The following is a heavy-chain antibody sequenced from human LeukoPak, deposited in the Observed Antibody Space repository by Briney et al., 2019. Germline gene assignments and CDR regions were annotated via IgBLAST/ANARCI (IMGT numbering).Heavy chain of an antibody. D-gene: IGHD2-2*01. CDR3: ARGCSSTSCPADF. J-gene: IGHJ4*02. CDR2: VEPDGSYT. Sequence: GGSLRLSCAASGLTFSNTWMHWVRQAPGKGLVWVSCVEPDGSYTTYADSVKGRFTIFRDNAKNTLYLQMNSLRAEDTAVYYCARGCSSTSCPADFWGQGTLVTVSS. CDR1: GLTFSNTW. V-gene: IGHV3-74*01.